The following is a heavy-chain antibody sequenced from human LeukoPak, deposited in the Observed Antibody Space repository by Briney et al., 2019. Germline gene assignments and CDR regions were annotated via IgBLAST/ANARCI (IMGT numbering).Heavy chain of an antibody. CDR1: GFTLRDYH. CDR2: IRCSGSTI. CDR3: ARVRGKQWLATIGDYCYYMDV. D-gene: IGHD6-19*01. Sequence: GGSLRPSRAGPGFTLRDYHMSWIPPAPGKGTELVSYIRCSGSTIYYADSVKGRFTSSRDNAKNSLYLQMNSLRAEDTAVYYCARVRGKQWLATIGDYCYYMDVWGKGTTGTVSS. J-gene: IGHJ6*03. V-gene: IGHV3-11*01.